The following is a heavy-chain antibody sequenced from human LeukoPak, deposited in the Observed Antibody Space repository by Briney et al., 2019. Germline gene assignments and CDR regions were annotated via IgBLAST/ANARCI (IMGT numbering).Heavy chain of an antibody. CDR2: INSDGSST. Sequence: AGGSLRLSCAASGFTFSNYWMHWVRQAPGKGLVWVSRINSDGSSTSYADSVKGRFTISRDNAKNTLYLQMNSLRAEDTAVYYCARGSYQVLYFDYWGQGTLVTVSS. D-gene: IGHD2-2*01. V-gene: IGHV3-74*01. CDR3: ARGSYQVLYFDY. CDR1: GFTFSNYW. J-gene: IGHJ4*02.